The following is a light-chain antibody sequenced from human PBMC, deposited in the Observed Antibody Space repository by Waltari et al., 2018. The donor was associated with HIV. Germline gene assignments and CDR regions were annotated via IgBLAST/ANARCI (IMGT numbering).Light chain of an antibody. J-gene: IGLJ3*02. Sequence: QSALTQPRSVSGSPGPSVTISCTGTSSDVGGYNYFSWYQQHPGKAPKVMIYDVSKRPSGVPDRFSGSKSGNTASLTISGLQAEDEADYYCCSYAGSYTWVFGGGTKMTVL. CDR3: CSYAGSYTWV. CDR2: DVS. CDR1: SSDVGGYNY. V-gene: IGLV2-11*01.